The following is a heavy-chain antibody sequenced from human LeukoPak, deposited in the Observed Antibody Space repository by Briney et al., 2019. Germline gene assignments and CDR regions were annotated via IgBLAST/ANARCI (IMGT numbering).Heavy chain of an antibody. Sequence: ASVKVSCKASGYTFTSYGISWVRQAPGQGLEWMGWISAYNGHTNYAQKLQGRVTMTTDTSTSTAYMELRSLRSDDTAVYYCARIAVAGRYYYYYYMDVWGKGTTVTVSS. CDR2: ISAYNGHT. CDR1: GYTFTSYG. V-gene: IGHV1-18*01. D-gene: IGHD6-19*01. CDR3: ARIAVAGRYYYYYYMDV. J-gene: IGHJ6*03.